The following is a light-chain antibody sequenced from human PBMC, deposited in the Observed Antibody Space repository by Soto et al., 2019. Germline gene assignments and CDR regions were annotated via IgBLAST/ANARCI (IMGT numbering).Light chain of an antibody. J-gene: IGKJ4*01. CDR2: DAS. CDR3: QQRTNWRLT. CDR1: QSVSSY. Sequence: EIVLTQSPATLSLSPGERATLSCRASQSVSSYLTWYQQKPGQAPRLLIYDASNRATGIPARFSGSGFGTDFTLTISSLEPDDFAVYYCQQRTNWRLTFGGGTKVAIK. V-gene: IGKV3-11*01.